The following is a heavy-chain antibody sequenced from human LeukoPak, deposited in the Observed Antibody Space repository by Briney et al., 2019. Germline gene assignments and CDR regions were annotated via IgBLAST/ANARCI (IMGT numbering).Heavy chain of an antibody. D-gene: IGHD5-24*01. J-gene: IGHJ4*02. CDR2: IYYSGST. CDR3: ARGEEMATMPFDY. Sequence: PSQTLSLTCTVSGGSISSGGYYWSWIRQHPGKGLEWIGYIYYSGSTYYNPSLKSRVTISVDKSKNQFSLKLSSVTAADTAVYYCARGEEMATMPFDYWGQGTLVTVSS. V-gene: IGHV4-31*03. CDR1: GGSISSGGYY.